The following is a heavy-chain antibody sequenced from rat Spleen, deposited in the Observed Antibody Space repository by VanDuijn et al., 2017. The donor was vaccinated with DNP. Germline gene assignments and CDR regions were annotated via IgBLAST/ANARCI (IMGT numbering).Heavy chain of an antibody. CDR3: ATDGINNIGTTLDY. CDR1: GFTFSNYG. J-gene: IGHJ2*01. V-gene: IGHV5-19*01. D-gene: IGHD1-5*01. CDR2: ISPSGGST. Sequence: EVQLVESGGGLVQPGRSLKLSCAASGFTFSNYGMHWIRQAPTKGLEWVASISPSGGSTYYRDSVKGRFTISRDNAKSTLYLQMDSLRSEDTATYYCATDGINNIGTTLDYWGQGVMVTVSS.